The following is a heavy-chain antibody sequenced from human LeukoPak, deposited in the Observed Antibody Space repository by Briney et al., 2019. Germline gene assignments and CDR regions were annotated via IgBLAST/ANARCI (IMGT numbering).Heavy chain of an antibody. Sequence: GGSLRLSCAASGFTVSSNYMSWVRQAPGKGLEWVSVIYSGGSTYYADSVKGRFAISRDNSKNTLYLQMNSLRAEDTALYYCAKDPVGAIGYGMDVWGQGTTVTVSS. V-gene: IGHV3-66*01. D-gene: IGHD1-26*01. CDR2: IYSGGST. J-gene: IGHJ6*02. CDR1: GFTVSSNY. CDR3: AKDPVGAIGYGMDV.